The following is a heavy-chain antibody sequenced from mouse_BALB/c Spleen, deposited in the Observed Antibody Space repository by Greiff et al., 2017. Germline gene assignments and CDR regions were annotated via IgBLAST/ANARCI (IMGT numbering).Heavy chain of an antibody. CDR3: ARYTTVDYAMDY. J-gene: IGHJ4*01. Sequence: EVKVEESGGGLVQPGGSRKLSCAASGFTFSSFGMHWVRQAPEKGLEWVAYISSGSSTIYYADTVKGRFTISRDNPKNTLFLQMTSLRSEDTAMYYCARYTTVDYAMDYWGQGTSVTVSS. V-gene: IGHV5-17*02. CDR2: ISSGSSTI. D-gene: IGHD1-1*01. CDR1: GFTFSSFG.